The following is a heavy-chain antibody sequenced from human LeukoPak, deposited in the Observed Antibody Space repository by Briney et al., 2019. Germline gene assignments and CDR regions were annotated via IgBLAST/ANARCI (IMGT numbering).Heavy chain of an antibody. D-gene: IGHD2-21*01. CDR1: GFTFSSYG. CDR2: IRYDGSNK. Sequence: GSLRLSCAASGFTFSSYGMHWVRQAPGKGLEWVAFIRYDGSNKYYADSVKGRFTISRDNSKNTLYLQMNILRAEDTAVYYCAKDVVVIARGGDYWGQGTLVTVPS. J-gene: IGHJ4*02. V-gene: IGHV3-30*02. CDR3: AKDVVVIARGGDY.